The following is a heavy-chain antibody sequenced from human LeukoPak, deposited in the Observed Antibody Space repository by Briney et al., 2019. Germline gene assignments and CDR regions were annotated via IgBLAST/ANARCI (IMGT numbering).Heavy chain of an antibody. Sequence: SETLSLTCTVSGGSISSYSWSWIRQPPGKGLEWLGHISFSGITHYHASLKSRVTMSVDTSRNHFSLIVSSVTAADTALYYCVRHAGGTTYDYWGQGTLVTVSS. D-gene: IGHD3-16*01. J-gene: IGHJ4*02. CDR1: GGSISSYS. CDR2: ISFSGIT. V-gene: IGHV4-59*08. CDR3: VRHAGGTTYDY.